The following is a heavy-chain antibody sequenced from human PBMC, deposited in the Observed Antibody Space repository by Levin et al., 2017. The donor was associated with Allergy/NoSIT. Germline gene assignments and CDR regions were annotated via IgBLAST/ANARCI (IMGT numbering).Heavy chain of an antibody. CDR1: GFIFSTFS. CDR3: VGAKRITGTEDLKVMDV. CDR2: VSSASSYI. V-gene: IGHV3-21*06. J-gene: IGHJ6*02. Sequence: PGGSLRLSCAGSGFIFSTFSLHWVRQPPGKGLEWVSSVSSASSYIYYAESVKGLFTISRDNAKNSLNLQMTGLRAADTAVYYCVGAKRITGTEDLKVMDVWGQGTTVTVSS. D-gene: IGHD1/OR15-1a*01.